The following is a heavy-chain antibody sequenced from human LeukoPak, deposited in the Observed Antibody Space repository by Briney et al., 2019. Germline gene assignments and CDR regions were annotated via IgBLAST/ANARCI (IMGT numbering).Heavy chain of an antibody. Sequence: PGGSLRLSCAASGFTFSNFLMTWVRHSPGKGLEWVASINEDGSRELYVDSAKGRFSISRDNAKNVLSLQMNSLTAEDSGVYYCARDPPRRSDYWGQGTLVTVSS. CDR2: INEDGSRE. J-gene: IGHJ4*02. CDR1: GFTFSNFL. V-gene: IGHV3-7*01. CDR3: ARDPPRRSDY.